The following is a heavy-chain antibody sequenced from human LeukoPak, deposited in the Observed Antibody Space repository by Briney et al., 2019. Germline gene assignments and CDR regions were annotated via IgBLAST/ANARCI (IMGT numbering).Heavy chain of an antibody. CDR3: ARVFSVAGTFDY. V-gene: IGHV4-59*12. J-gene: IGHJ4*02. Sequence: SETLSLTCTVSGGSISSYYWSWIRQPPGKGLEWIGYIYYSGSTYYNPSLKSRVTMSVDTSKNQFSLNLSSVTAADTAVYYCARVFSVAGTFDYWGQGTLVTVSS. CDR1: GGSISSYY. D-gene: IGHD6-19*01. CDR2: IYYSGST.